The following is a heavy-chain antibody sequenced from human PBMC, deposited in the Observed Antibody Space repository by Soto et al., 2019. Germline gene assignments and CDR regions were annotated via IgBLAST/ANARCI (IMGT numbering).Heavy chain of an antibody. V-gene: IGHV4-39*07. CDR2: IFYSGST. Sequence: SETLSLTCTVASGSIISSSYYWGWIRQPPGKGLEWIGSIFYSGSTYYNPSLKSRVTISVDTSKNQFSLKLSSVTAADTAVYYCARDSRSGRDYFDYWGQGTLVTVCS. CDR3: ARDSRSGRDYFDY. D-gene: IGHD6-19*01. J-gene: IGHJ4*02. CDR1: SGSIISSSYY.